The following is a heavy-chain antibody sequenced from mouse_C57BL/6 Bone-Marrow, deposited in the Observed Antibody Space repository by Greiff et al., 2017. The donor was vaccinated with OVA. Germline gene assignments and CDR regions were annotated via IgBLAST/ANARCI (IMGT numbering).Heavy chain of an antibody. J-gene: IGHJ3*01. CDR3: ARSLMVRAWFAY. Sequence: QVQLQQSGAELARPGASVKLSCKASGYTFTSYGISWVKQRTGPGLEWIGEIYPRSGNTYYNEKFKGKATLTADQSSSTAYMELRSLTSEDSAVYFCARSLMVRAWFAYWGQGTLVTVSA. D-gene: IGHD1-1*02. CDR1: GYTFTSYG. CDR2: IYPRSGNT. V-gene: IGHV1-81*01.